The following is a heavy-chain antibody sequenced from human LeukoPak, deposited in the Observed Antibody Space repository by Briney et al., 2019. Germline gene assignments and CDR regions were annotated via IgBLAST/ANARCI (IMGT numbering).Heavy chain of an antibody. Sequence: SETLSLTCAVYGESFSGYYWSWIRQPPGKGLEWIGEINYSGSTNYNPSLKSRVTISVDTSKNQFSLKLSSVTAADTAVYYCARGVCSGGSCYSEWNYWGQGTLVTVSS. CDR2: INYSGST. CDR3: ARGVCSGGSCYSEWNY. CDR1: GESFSGYY. J-gene: IGHJ4*02. D-gene: IGHD2-15*01. V-gene: IGHV4-34*01.